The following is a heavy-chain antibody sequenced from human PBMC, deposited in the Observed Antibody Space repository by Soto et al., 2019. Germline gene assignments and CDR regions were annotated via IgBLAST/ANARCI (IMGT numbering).Heavy chain of an antibody. V-gene: IGHV4-30-4*01. CDR3: ASHMEQLGWFDP. J-gene: IGHJ5*02. CDR1: GGSISSGDYY. D-gene: IGHD6-13*01. CDR2: IYYSGST. Sequence: PSETLSLTCTVSGGSISSGDYYWSWIRQPPGKGLEWIGYIYYSGSTYYNPSLKSRVTISVDTSKNQFSLKLSSVTAADTAVYYCASHMEQLGWFDPWGQGTLVTVSS.